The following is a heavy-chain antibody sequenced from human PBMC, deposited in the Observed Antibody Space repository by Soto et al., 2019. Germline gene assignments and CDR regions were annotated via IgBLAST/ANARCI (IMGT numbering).Heavy chain of an antibody. Sequence: QVQLVESGGGVVQPGRSLRLSCAASGFTFSSYGMHWVRQAPGKGLEWVAVIWYDGSNKYYADSVKGRFTISRDNSKKTLYLQMNGLRAEGTDVYYCAREEVVISGPTYWYFELWGRGTLVTVSS. CDR3: AREEVVISGPTYWYFEL. V-gene: IGHV3-33*01. CDR2: IWYDGSNK. J-gene: IGHJ2*01. D-gene: IGHD3-22*01. CDR1: GFTFSSYG.